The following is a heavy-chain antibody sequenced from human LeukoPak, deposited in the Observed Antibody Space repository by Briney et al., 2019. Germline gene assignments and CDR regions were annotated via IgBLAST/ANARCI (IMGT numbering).Heavy chain of an antibody. CDR3: ARELQQLAIGPHYMDV. CDR2: IRYDGTNK. D-gene: IGHD6-13*01. J-gene: IGHJ6*03. CDR1: GFTFSSYG. V-gene: IGHV3-30*02. Sequence: PGGSLRLSCAASGFTFSSYGIHWVRQAPGKGLEWVAFIRYDGTNKYYADSVKGRLTLSRDNSKNMLYFQMNSLRGEDTAVYYCARELQQLAIGPHYMDVWGKGTTVTVSS.